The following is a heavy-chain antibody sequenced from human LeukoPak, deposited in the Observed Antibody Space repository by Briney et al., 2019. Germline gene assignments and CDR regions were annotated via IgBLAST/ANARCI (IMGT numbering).Heavy chain of an antibody. J-gene: IGHJ4*02. Sequence: ASVKVSCKASGGTFSSYAISWVRQAPGQGLEWMGRIIPIFGTANYAQKFQGRVTITADESTSTAYMELSSLRSEDTAVYYCAAGSSGLLTDCGGDCYNFDYWGQGTLVTVSS. CDR1: GGTFSSYA. V-gene: IGHV1-69*13. CDR2: IIPIFGTA. D-gene: IGHD2-21*01. CDR3: AAGSSGLLTDCGGDCYNFDY.